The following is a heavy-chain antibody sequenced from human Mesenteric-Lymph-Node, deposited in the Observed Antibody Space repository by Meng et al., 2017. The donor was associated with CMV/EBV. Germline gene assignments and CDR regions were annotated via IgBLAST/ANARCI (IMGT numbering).Heavy chain of an antibody. CDR2: INPNSGDT. CDR3: ARSDGVY. Sequence: QVQLVQAGAEVKKPGASVKVSCKASGYISGFYIHWVRQAPGQGLEWMGRINPNSGDTNYAQKFQGRVTLTRDTSISTAYMEMSRLRSDDTAMYYCARSDGVYWGQGTLVTVSS. J-gene: IGHJ4*02. V-gene: IGHV1-2*06. CDR1: GYISGFY. D-gene: IGHD2-8*01.